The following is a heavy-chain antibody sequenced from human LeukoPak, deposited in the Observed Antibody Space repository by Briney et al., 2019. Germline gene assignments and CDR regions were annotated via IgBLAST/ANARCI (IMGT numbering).Heavy chain of an antibody. Sequence: GGSLRLSCAASGFTFSNCAMTWVRQAPGKGLEWVSATSSSGHKRYYADSVKGRLTISRDNSKSRLYLQMNSLRVEDTAIYYCVKDLPPYADYVSSMDVWGQGTTVTVSS. CDR2: TSSSGHKR. J-gene: IGHJ6*02. CDR3: VKDLPPYADYVSSMDV. V-gene: IGHV3-23*01. CDR1: GFTFSNCA. D-gene: IGHD3-10*02.